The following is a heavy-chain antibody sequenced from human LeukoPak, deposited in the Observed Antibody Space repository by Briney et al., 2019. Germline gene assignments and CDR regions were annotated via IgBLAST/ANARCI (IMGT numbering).Heavy chain of an antibody. J-gene: IGHJ4*02. D-gene: IGHD5-12*01. CDR2: ISYDGSNK. CDR3: AKDSTDSGYPFDY. CDR1: GFTFTKFW. V-gene: IGHV3-30*18. Sequence: PGGSLRLSCEASGFTFTKFWMSWVRQAPGKGLEWVALISYDGSNKYYADSVKGRFTISRDNSKNTLYLQMNSLRAEDTAVFCCAKDSTDSGYPFDYWGQGTLVTVSS.